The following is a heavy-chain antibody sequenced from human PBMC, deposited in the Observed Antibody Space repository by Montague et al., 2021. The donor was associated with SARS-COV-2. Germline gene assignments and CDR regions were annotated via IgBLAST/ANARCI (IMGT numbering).Heavy chain of an antibody. CDR1: GGSISSGNYY. J-gene: IGHJ6*02. Sequence: TLSLTCTVSGGSISSGNYYWSWLRPPAGKGLEWFGRINTSGSTNYNPSLKSRITISVDTSKNQFSLNLRSVTAADTAVYYCARDAPVIIIISSCNYYGMDVWGQGTTVTVS. CDR2: INTSGST. D-gene: IGHD3-9*01. CDR3: ARDAPVIIIISSCNYYGMDV. V-gene: IGHV4-61*02.